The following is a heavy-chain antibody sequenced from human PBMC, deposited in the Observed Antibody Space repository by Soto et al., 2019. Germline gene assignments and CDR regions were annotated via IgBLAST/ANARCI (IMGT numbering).Heavy chain of an antibody. V-gene: IGHV4-39*01. CDR3: ARQVITFGGAYYGMDV. D-gene: IGHD3-16*01. Sequence: NPPETLSLTCNASGGSINSSSYYWGWIRQPPGKGLEWIGSIYYIGSTYYNSSLKSRLTISVDTSKNQFSLRLTSVTAADTAIYYCARQVITFGGAYYGMDVWGQGTRVTVSS. CDR2: IYYIGST. CDR1: GGSINSSSYY. J-gene: IGHJ6*02.